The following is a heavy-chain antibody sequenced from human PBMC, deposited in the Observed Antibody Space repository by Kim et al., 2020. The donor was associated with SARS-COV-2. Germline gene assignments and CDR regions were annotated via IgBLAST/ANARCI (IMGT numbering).Heavy chain of an antibody. Sequence: GGSLRLSCAASGFTFSSYAMTWVRQAPGKGLEWLSAISGSGGSTYYSDSVKGRFTISRDNSKNTLYLQLNSLRAEDTAVYYCAKDGGSYSSNRGSDYWGQGTLVTVSS. CDR1: GFTFSSYA. V-gene: IGHV3-23*01. CDR2: ISGSGGST. CDR3: AKDGGSYSSNRGSDY. J-gene: IGHJ4*02. D-gene: IGHD1-26*01.